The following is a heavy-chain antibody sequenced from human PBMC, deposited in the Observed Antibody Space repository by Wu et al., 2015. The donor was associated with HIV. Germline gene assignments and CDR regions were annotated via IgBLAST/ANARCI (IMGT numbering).Heavy chain of an antibody. Sequence: QVQLVQSGAEVKKPGAAVKVSCKASGYIFMKYGVSWVRQAPGQGLEWMGWISAYNGNTKHAQKVQGRVTMTIDTSTNTAYMELKSLRSDDTAVYYCAIYPYKNKWDDAFDFWGQGTLVTVSS. D-gene: IGHD1-26*01. V-gene: IGHV1-18*01. CDR1: GYIFMKYG. CDR2: ISAYNGNT. CDR3: AIYPYKNKWDDAFDF. J-gene: IGHJ3*01.